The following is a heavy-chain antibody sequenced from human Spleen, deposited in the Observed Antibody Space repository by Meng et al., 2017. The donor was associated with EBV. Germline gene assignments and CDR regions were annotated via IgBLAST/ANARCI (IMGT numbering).Heavy chain of an antibody. V-gene: IGHV1-69*01. D-gene: IGHD3-10*01. CDR1: GGPFRNYA. CDR2: FLPTLGAP. CDR3: ASESGRGYTPDY. Sequence: VQLVQSAAEGKKPGSSVKVSCKTSGGPFRNYAISWVRQAPGQGLEWLGGFLPTLGAPNYAQKFHGRVSITADESTSTHYMDLSSLRSEDTAVYYCASESGRGYTPDYWGQGTLVTVSS. J-gene: IGHJ4*02.